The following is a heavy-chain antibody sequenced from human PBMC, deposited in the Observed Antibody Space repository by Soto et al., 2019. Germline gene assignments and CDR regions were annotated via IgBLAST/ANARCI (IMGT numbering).Heavy chain of an antibody. J-gene: IGHJ4*02. V-gene: IGHV3-23*01. CDR2: ISGSGGST. D-gene: IGHD6-13*01. CDR1: GFTFSTYA. Sequence: EVQLLESGGGLVQPGGSLRVSCAASGFTFSTYAMNWVRQAPGKGLEWVSAISGSGGSTYYADSVKGLVTISRDNSKNTLYLQMNSLSAEDTAVYYCAKGATSSWYGGHFDCWGQGTLVTVSS. CDR3: AKGATSSWYGGHFDC.